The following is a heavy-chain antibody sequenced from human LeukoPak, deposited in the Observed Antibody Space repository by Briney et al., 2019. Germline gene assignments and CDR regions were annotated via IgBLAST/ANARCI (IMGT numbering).Heavy chain of an antibody. CDR1: GYTFTSYG. V-gene: IGHV1-18*01. D-gene: IGHD6-13*01. CDR3: ARVGSMAAAGTPFSGY. J-gene: IGHJ4*02. CDR2: ISAYNGNT. Sequence: ASVKVSCKASGYTFTSYGISWVRQAPGQGLEWMGWISAYNGNTNYAQKPQGRVTMTTDTSTSTAYMELRSLRSDDTAVYYCARVGSMAAAGTPFSGYWGQGTLVTVSS.